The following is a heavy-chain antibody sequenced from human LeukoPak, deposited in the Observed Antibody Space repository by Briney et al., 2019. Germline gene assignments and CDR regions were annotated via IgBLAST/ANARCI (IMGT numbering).Heavy chain of an antibody. Sequence: SETLSLTCTVPGGSISSSSYYWGWIRQPPGKGLEWIGSIYYSGSTYYNPSLKSRVTISVDTSKNQFSLKLSSVTAADTAVYYCARDPVQGSSSAFDIWGQGTMVTVSS. CDR3: ARDPVQGSSSAFDI. D-gene: IGHD2-15*01. CDR2: IYYSGST. CDR1: GGSISSSSYY. V-gene: IGHV4-39*07. J-gene: IGHJ3*02.